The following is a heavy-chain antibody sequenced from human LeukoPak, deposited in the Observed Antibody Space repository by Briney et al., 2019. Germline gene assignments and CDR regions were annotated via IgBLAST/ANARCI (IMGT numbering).Heavy chain of an antibody. CDR1: GFTFDDYA. CDR3: AKWHIVVVTAFDY. J-gene: IGHJ4*02. D-gene: IGHD2-21*02. V-gene: IGHV3-9*01. Sequence: PGGSLRLSCAASGFTFDDYAMHWVRQAPGKGLEWVSGISWNSGSIGYADSVRGRFTISRDNAKNSLYLQMNSLRAEDTAVYYCAKWHIVVVTAFDYWGQGTLVTVSS. CDR2: ISWNSGSI.